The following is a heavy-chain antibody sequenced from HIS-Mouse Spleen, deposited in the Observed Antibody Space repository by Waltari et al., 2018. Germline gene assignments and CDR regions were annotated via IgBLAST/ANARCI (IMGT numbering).Heavy chain of an antibody. CDR2: IYYRGGT. Sequence: QLQLQESGPGLVTPSETLSLTCTVSGGSLSSSSYYLGWIRPPPGKGLEWIGSIYYRGGTYYNPSLKSRVTISVDTSKNQFSLKLSSVTAADTAVYYCAREIPYSSSWYDWYFDLWGRGTLVTVSS. CDR3: AREIPYSSSWYDWYFDL. V-gene: IGHV4-39*07. D-gene: IGHD6-13*01. J-gene: IGHJ2*01. CDR1: GGSLSSSSYY.